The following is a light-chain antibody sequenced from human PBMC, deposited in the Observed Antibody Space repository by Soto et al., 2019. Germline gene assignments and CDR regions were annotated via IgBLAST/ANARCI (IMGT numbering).Light chain of an antibody. V-gene: IGLV2-14*01. CDR3: GSYSSDNTYV. J-gene: IGLJ1*01. CDR1: ASDVGAYDY. CDR2: EVT. Sequence: QSALTQPASVSGSPGQSITISCTGTASDVGAYDYVSWYQQHPGTAPKLMIYEVTNRPSGVSDRFSGSKSGNTASLSISGLQAEDEADYYCGSYSSDNTYVFGTGTKLTVL.